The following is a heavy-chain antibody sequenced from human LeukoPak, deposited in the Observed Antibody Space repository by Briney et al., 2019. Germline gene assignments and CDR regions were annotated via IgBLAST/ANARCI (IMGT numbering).Heavy chain of an antibody. D-gene: IGHD4-11*01. V-gene: IGHV3-23*01. CDR1: GFTFSDYA. CDR2: ISSSGGNA. Sequence: PGGSLRLSCAASGFTFSDYAMSWVRQAPGKGLEWVSGISSSGGNAYYADSVAGRFPIFRDNSKSTLFLQMNSLRAEDTAVYYCVKPSSGGDYSLGAFDIWGQGTKVTVSS. J-gene: IGHJ3*02. CDR3: VKPSSGGDYSLGAFDI.